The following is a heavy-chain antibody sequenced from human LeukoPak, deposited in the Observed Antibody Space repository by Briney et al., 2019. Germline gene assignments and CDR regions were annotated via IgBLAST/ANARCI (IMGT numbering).Heavy chain of an antibody. Sequence: PSETLSLTCTVSGGSVSSFYWSWIRQPPGKGLEWIGYIYYSGTTNYNPSLKSRVTISVDTSKNQFSLKLSSVTAADTAVYYCARGVYIAAAQYGYWGQGTLVTVSS. CDR1: GGSVSSFY. CDR3: ARGVYIAAAQYGY. J-gene: IGHJ4*02. V-gene: IGHV4-59*02. D-gene: IGHD6-13*01. CDR2: IYYSGTT.